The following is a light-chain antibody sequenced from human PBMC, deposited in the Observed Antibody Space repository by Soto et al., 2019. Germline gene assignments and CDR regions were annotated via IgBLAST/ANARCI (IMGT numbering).Light chain of an antibody. CDR3: AAWDDSLSGVV. CDR1: SSNIGSNY. Sequence: QSVLTQPPSASGTPGQRVTISCSGSSSNIGSNYVYWYQQLPGTAPKLLIYRNDQRPSGVPDRFSGSKSGTSASLAISGLRSEDEGDYSCAAWDDSLSGVVFGGGTKLTVL. CDR2: RND. V-gene: IGLV1-47*01. J-gene: IGLJ2*01.